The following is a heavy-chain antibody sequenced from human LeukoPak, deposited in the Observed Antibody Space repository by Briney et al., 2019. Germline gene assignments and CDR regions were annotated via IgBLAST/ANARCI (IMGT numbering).Heavy chain of an antibody. CDR1: GYTFTVYY. Sequence: ASVKVSCKASGYTFTVYYMHWVRPAPGQGVGWVWGIYTNSGGTNYAPKLQGRVTTTRDTSISTASMELSRLRSDHTAVYYCARAPYSGYDKGFDNWGERTLVTVSS. V-gene: IGHV1-2*02. D-gene: IGHD5-12*01. CDR2: IYTNSGGT. J-gene: IGHJ4*02. CDR3: ARAPYSGYDKGFDN.